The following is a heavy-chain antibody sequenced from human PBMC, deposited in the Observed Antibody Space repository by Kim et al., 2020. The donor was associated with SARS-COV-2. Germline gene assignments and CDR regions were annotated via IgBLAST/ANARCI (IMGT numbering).Heavy chain of an antibody. Sequence: SETLSLTCTVSGGSISSYYWSWIRQPPGKGLEWIGYIYYSGSTNYNPSLKSRVTISVDTSKNQFSLKLSSVTAADTAVYYCARGSGSSNDYYYYGMDVWGQGTTVTVSS. CDR3: ARGSGSSNDYYYYGMDV. V-gene: IGHV4-59*13. D-gene: IGHD1-26*01. CDR1: GGSISSYY. J-gene: IGHJ6*02. CDR2: IYYSGST.